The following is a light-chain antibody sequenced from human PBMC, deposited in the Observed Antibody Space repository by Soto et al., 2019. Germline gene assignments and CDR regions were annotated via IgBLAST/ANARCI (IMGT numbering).Light chain of an antibody. J-gene: IGKJ1*01. Sequence: DIQMTQSPSTLSASVGDRVTITCLASQSISSWLAWYQQKPGKAPNLLIYKASSLESGVPSRFSGSGSGTEFTLTISSLQPDDFATYYCQEYNTYSRTFGQGTKVDI. CDR1: QSISSW. V-gene: IGKV1-5*03. CDR2: KAS. CDR3: QEYNTYSRT.